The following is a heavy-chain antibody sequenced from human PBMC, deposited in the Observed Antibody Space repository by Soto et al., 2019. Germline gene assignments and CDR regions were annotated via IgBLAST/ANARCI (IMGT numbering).Heavy chain of an antibody. D-gene: IGHD3-3*01. CDR3: ARDASYYSLWSGYYPSRNGMDV. CDR2: IWYDGSKK. Sequence: QVQVVESGGGVVQPGRSLRLSCAASGFTFSSFGMHWVRQAPGKGLVWVSLIWYDGSKKSYGDSVKGRFTISRDNSRNTVYLQMNSLRADDTAVYYCARDASYYSLWSGYYPSRNGMDVWGQGTTVTVSS. J-gene: IGHJ6*02. V-gene: IGHV3-33*01. CDR1: GFTFSSFG.